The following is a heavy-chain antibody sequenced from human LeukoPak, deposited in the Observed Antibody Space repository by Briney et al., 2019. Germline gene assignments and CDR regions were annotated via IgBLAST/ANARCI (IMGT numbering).Heavy chain of an antibody. CDR3: VRPLGGYCRGGSCYYSDF. V-gene: IGHV1-2*02. CDR1: GYTFTDYY. J-gene: IGHJ4*02. Sequence: ASVKVSCKASGYTFTDYYIHWVRQAPGQGLEWMGWIYPNSGATKYAQNFQGRVTMTWDTSVNTAYMELSSLRPDDTAVYSCVRPLGGYCRGGSCYYSDFWGQGTLVTVSS. D-gene: IGHD2-15*01. CDR2: IYPNSGAT.